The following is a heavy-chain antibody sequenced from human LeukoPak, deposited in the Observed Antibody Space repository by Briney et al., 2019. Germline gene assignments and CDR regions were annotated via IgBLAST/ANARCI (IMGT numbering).Heavy chain of an antibody. CDR3: AKEGGTGTRFDY. V-gene: IGHV3-23*01. D-gene: IGHD1-7*01. Sequence: GGSLRLSCAASGFTFISSARRWVGQAPGKGRYWVSAIMGSGTGTYYADSVKGRFTISRDNSKNTLYLQMNSLRAEDTAVYYCAKEGGTGTRFDYWGQGTLVTVSS. CDR2: IMGSGTGT. CDR1: GFTFISSA. J-gene: IGHJ4*02.